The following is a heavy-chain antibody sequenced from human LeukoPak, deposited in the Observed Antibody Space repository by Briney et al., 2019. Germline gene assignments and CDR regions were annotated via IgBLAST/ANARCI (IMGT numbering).Heavy chain of an antibody. Sequence: PSETLSLTCAVYGESSSGYYWSWIRQPPGKGLEWIGEINHSGSTNNNPSLQSRVTISVDTSKSQFSLKLSSVTAADTAVYYCARGGRRAYSYFSWGSPERLAVKYGMDVWGQGTTVTVSS. D-gene: IGHD5-18*01. V-gene: IGHV4-34*01. CDR3: ARGGRRAYSYFSWGSPERLAVKYGMDV. CDR2: INHSGST. CDR1: GESSSGYY. J-gene: IGHJ6*02.